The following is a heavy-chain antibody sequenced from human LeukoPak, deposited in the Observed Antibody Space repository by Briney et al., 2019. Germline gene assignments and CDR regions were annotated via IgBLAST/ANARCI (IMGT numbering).Heavy chain of an antibody. CDR2: IKSKIDGGTT. J-gene: IGHJ4*02. CDR3: ARGRDYDILTGHHFDY. Sequence: KPGGSLRLSCATSGFSFYSAWLSWVRQAPGKGLVYGGRIKSKIDGGTTDFVAPVKGRFTISRDDSQNTLYLQMNSLRAEDTAVYYCARGRDYDILTGHHFDYWGQGTLVTVSS. V-gene: IGHV3-15*01. D-gene: IGHD3-9*01. CDR1: GFSFYSAW.